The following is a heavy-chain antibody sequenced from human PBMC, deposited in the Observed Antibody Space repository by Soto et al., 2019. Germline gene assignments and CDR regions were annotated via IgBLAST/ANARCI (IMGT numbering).Heavy chain of an antibody. D-gene: IGHD2-8*01. CDR3: ARGPGVYYYYGMDV. Sequence: QVQLVQSGAEVKKPGASVKVSCKASGYTFTSYDINWVRQATGQRLEWMGWMNSNSGNTGYAQKFLGRVTMTRNPSMRTGYMQLSSLRAADTAVYYFARGPGVYYYYGMDVWGQGTTVTVSS. V-gene: IGHV1-8*01. CDR1: GYTFTSYD. CDR2: MNSNSGNT. J-gene: IGHJ6*02.